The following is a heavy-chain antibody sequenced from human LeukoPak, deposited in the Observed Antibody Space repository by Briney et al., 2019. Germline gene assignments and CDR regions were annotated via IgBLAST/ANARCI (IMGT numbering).Heavy chain of an antibody. CDR2: IYHSGST. D-gene: IGHD3-10*01. CDR3: ARGSGTYFRTYFDP. Sequence: SETLSLTCSVSGYSISSGFYWGWIRQPPGGGLEWIGSIYHSGSTSYNPSLKSRLTISVDTSKNQFSLNLSSLTAADTAIYYCARGSGTYFRTYFDPWGQGILVTVSS. J-gene: IGHJ5*02. CDR1: GYSISSGFY. V-gene: IGHV4-38-2*01.